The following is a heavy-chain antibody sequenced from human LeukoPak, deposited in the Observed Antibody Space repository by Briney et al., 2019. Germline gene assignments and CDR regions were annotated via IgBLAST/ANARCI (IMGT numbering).Heavy chain of an antibody. CDR2: IIPILGIA. D-gene: IGHD3-3*01. J-gene: IGHJ4*02. Sequence: SVKVSRKASGGTFSSYTISWVRQAPGQGLEWMGRIIPILGIANYAQKFQGRVTITADKSTSTAYMELSSLRSEDTAVYYCASRVNDFWSGYCLDYWGQGTLVTVSS. CDR1: GGTFSSYT. CDR3: ASRVNDFWSGYCLDY. V-gene: IGHV1-69*02.